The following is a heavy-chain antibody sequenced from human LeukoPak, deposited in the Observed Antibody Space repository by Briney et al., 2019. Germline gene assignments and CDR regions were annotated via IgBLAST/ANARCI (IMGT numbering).Heavy chain of an antibody. CDR3: ARWSRGDNFDY. Sequence: GGSLRLSCAASGFTFSSYWMSWVRQAPGKGPEWVANIKQDGSEKYYVDSVKGRFTISRDNAKNSLYLQMNSLRAEDTAVYYCARWSRGDNFDYWGQGTLVTVSS. CDR2: IKQDGSEK. D-gene: IGHD2-21*02. V-gene: IGHV3-7*01. J-gene: IGHJ4*02. CDR1: GFTFSSYW.